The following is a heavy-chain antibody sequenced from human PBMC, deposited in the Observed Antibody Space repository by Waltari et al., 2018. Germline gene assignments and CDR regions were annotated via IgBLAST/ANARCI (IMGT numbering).Heavy chain of an antibody. CDR2: IYYSGSS. J-gene: IGHJ4*02. V-gene: IGHV4-39*07. CDR1: GGSIRSSGYY. Sequence: QLQLQESGPGLVKPSETLSLTCTVSGGSIRSSGYYWGWIRQPPGEGLAWIASIYYSGSSFYSPSLKSRVTISVDTSKDQFSLRLSSVSAADTAVYYCGRKRDCNRGGCFFDYWGQGILVTVSS. CDR3: GRKRDCNRGGCFFDY. D-gene: IGHD2-21*02.